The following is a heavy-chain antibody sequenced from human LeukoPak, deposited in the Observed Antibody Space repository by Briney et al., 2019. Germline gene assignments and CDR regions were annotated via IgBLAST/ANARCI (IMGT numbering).Heavy chain of an antibody. CDR3: ARDSFTYIAAAGTGWFDP. Sequence: ASVKVSCKASGYTFTSYYMHWVRQAPGQGLEWMGIINPSGGSTSYAQKFQGRVTMTRDMSTSTVYMELSSLRSEDTAVYYCARDSFTYIAAAGTGWFDPWGQGTLVTVSS. CDR2: INPSGGST. CDR1: GYTFTSYY. J-gene: IGHJ5*02. D-gene: IGHD6-13*01. V-gene: IGHV1-46*01.